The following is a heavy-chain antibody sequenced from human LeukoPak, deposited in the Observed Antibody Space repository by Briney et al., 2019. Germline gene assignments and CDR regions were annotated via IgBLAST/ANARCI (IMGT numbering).Heavy chain of an antibody. V-gene: IGHV3-9*03. CDR2: ISWNSGSI. J-gene: IGHJ4*02. CDR3: AKGLRGIAAAGVDY. D-gene: IGHD6-13*01. Sequence: GGSLRLSCAASGFTFDDYAMHWVRQAPGKGLEWVSGISWNSGSIGYADSVKGRFTISRDNAKNSLYLQMNSLRAEDMALYYCAKGLRGIAAAGVDYWGQGTLVTVSS. CDR1: GFTFDDYA.